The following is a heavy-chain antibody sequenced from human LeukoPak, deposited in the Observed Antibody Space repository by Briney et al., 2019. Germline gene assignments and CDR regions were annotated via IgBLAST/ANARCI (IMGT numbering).Heavy chain of an antibody. V-gene: IGHV4-34*01. J-gene: IGHJ6*02. Sequence: PSETLSLTCAVYGGSFSGYYWSWIRQPPGKGLEWIGEINHSGSTNYNPSLKSRVTISVDTSKNQFSLKLSSVTAADTAVYYCARGIADYDILTGYPGYGMDVWGQGTTVTVSS. D-gene: IGHD3-9*01. CDR2: INHSGST. CDR3: ARGIADYDILTGYPGYGMDV. CDR1: GGSFSGYY.